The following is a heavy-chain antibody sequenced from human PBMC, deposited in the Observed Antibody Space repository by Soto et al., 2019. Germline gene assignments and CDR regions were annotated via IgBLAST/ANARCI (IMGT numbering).Heavy chain of an antibody. CDR2: ISGSGGST. J-gene: IGHJ4*02. V-gene: IGHV3-23*01. Sequence: EVQLLESGGGLVQPGGSLRLSCAASGFTFSNYAMSWVRQAPGKGLEWVSVISGSGGSTYYADSVKGRFTISRDNSKNTLYLQMNSLRAEDTAVSYCAKRGSGSYYTYWGQGTLVTVSS. CDR1: GFTFSNYA. D-gene: IGHD3-10*01. CDR3: AKRGSGSYYTY.